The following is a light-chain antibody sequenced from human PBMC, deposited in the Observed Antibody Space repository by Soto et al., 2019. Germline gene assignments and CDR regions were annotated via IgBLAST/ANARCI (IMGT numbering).Light chain of an antibody. CDR3: HQCFSG. V-gene: IGKV1-39*01. CDR1: RSIVNF. Sequence: DIQMTQSPSSLSASVGDRVTITCRASRSIVNFLNCYQQKPGKAPKLLIYAASTLQSGVPTRFSGSGSGTEISLTISSLQLEDFATYYCHQCFSGFGPGTRVEIK. J-gene: IGKJ3*01. CDR2: AAS.